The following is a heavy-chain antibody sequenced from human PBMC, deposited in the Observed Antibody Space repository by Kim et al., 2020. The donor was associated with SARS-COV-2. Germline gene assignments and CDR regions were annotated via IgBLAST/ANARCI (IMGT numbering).Heavy chain of an antibody. CDR3: ARPTNLYGSGSYYGV. D-gene: IGHD3-10*01. Sequence: ETLSLTCAVYGGSFSGYYWSWIRQPPGKGLEWIGEINHSGSTNYNPSLKSRVTISVDTSKNQFSLKLSSVTAADTAVYYCARPTNLYGSGSYYGVWGQGTTVTVSS. CDR2: INHSGST. V-gene: IGHV4-34*01. J-gene: IGHJ6*02. CDR1: GGSFSGYY.